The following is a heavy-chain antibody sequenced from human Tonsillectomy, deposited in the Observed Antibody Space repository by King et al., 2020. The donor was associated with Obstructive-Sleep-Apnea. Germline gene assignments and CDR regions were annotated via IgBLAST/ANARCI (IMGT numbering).Heavy chain of an antibody. D-gene: IGHD3-10*01. CDR3: ARARRDPNYYGSGPFDP. Sequence: VQLQESGPGLVKPSETLSLTCTVSGYSISSDYYWGWIRQPPGKGLEWIGSLYHSVSTYYNRSLKSRVTMSVDTSKNQFSLKVRSVTAADTAVYYCARARRDPNYYGSGPFDPWGQGTLVTVSS. CDR1: GYSISSDYY. J-gene: IGHJ5*02. CDR2: LYHSVST. V-gene: IGHV4-38-2*02.